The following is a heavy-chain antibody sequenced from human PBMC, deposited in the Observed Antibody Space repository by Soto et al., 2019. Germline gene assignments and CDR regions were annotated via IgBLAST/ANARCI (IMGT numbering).Heavy chain of an antibody. D-gene: IGHD1-26*01. J-gene: IGHJ6*02. CDR1: GYTFTTSG. CDR3: ARQGSWPYYYYGLDV. V-gene: IGHV1-18*01. Sequence: QVQLVQSGPEVKKPGASVKVSCEASGYTFTTSGISWVRHAPGQGLEWMGWISTYNGDTNSAQKFQGRVTMTADTSTGTAYMELMSLKSDDTAVYYCARQGSWPYYYYGLDVWGQGTTVTVSS. CDR2: ISTYNGDT.